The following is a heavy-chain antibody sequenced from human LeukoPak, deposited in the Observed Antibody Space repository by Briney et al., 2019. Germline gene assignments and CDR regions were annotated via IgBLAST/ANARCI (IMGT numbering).Heavy chain of an antibody. CDR2: IYYSGST. CDR3: AMSLSAATGGY. D-gene: IGHD6-6*01. CDR1: GGSISSYY. J-gene: IGHJ4*02. Sequence: PSETLSLTCTVSGGSISSYYWSWIRQPPGKGLEWIGYIYYSGSTNYNPSLKSRVTISVDTSKNQFSLKLSSVTAADTAAYYCAMSLSAATGGYWGQGTLVTVSS. V-gene: IGHV4-59*01.